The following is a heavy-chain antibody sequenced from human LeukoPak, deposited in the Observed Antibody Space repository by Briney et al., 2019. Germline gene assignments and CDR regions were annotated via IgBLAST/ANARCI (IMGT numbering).Heavy chain of an antibody. CDR2: ISGSGGST. CDR3: AKAVYYYDSSGYNPGVFGYYYYYMDV. CDR1: GFTFSSYA. V-gene: IGHV3-23*01. J-gene: IGHJ6*03. D-gene: IGHD3-22*01. Sequence: GGSLRLSCAASGFTFSSYAMSWVRQAPGKGLEWVSAISGSGGSTYYEDSVKGRFTISRDNSKNTLYLQMNSLRAEDTAVYYCAKAVYYYDSSGYNPGVFGYYYYYMDVWGKGTTVTVSS.